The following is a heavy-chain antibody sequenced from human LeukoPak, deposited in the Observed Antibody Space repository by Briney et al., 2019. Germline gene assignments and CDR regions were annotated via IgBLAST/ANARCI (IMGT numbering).Heavy chain of an antibody. Sequence: PGGSLRLSCAASGFTSDGYAMHWVRQAPGKGLEWVSGFNRRTGMIGYADSVKGRFTISRDSAKSSLYLQMNCLRAEDTAFYYSVKVIHRGWFQGAFDWWGQGTMVTVSS. CDR2: FNRRTGMI. J-gene: IGHJ3*01. V-gene: IGHV3-9*02. CDR1: GFTSDGYA. CDR3: VKVIHRGWFQGAFDW. D-gene: IGHD6-19*01.